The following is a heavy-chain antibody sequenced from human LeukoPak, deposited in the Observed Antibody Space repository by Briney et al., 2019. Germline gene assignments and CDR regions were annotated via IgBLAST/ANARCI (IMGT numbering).Heavy chain of an antibody. Sequence: SVKVSCKASGGTFSSYAISWVRQAPGQGLEWMGRIIPILGIANYAQKFQGRVTITADKSTSTAYMELSSLRSEDTAVYYCARDRAVAGTGPDYWGQGTLVTVSS. CDR1: GGTFSSYA. J-gene: IGHJ4*02. CDR3: ARDRAVAGTGPDY. CDR2: IIPILGIA. D-gene: IGHD6-19*01. V-gene: IGHV1-69*04.